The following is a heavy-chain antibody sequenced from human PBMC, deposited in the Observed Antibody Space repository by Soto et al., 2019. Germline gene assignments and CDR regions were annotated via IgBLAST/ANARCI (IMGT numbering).Heavy chain of an antibody. CDR2: INRHGDST. D-gene: IGHD4-17*01. Sequence: EVYLVESGGGVVRPGGSLRLSCVASGFGFDEYGMSWVRQGPGKGLEWVSGINRHGDSTGYADSVKGRFTISRDNAKXXLYLQMNGLRAEDTAFYYCARDHRWGYEYGDYGDSWGQGTLVTVSS. V-gene: IGHV3-20*04. CDR3: ARDHRWGYEYGDYGDS. CDR1: GFGFDEYG. J-gene: IGHJ4*02.